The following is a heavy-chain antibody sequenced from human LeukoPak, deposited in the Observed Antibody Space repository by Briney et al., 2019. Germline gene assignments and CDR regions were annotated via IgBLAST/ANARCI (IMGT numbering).Heavy chain of an antibody. J-gene: IGHJ4*02. CDR1: GFTFSSYW. V-gene: IGHV3-74*01. CDR2: INSDGSTT. CDR3: TRLLPSGTYSKAFDF. Sequence: GGSLRLSCAASGFTFSSYWMVWVRQVPGKGLVYVSRINSDGSTTHYADSVKGRFTISRDIARNTVYLQMNSLRAEDTAMYYCTRLLPSGTYSKAFDFWGQGTLVTVSS. D-gene: IGHD1-26*01.